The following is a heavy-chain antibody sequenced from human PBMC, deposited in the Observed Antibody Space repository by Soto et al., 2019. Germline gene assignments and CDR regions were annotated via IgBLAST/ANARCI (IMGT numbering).Heavy chain of an antibody. CDR3: ARAGGYSGYDYGMDV. V-gene: IGHV3-74*01. CDR1: GFTFSSYW. Sequence: EVQLVESGGGLVQPGGSLRLSCAASGFTFSSYWMHWVRQAPGKGLVWVSRISSDGSSTSYADSVKGRFTISRDNAKNTLYLQMNSLRAEDTAVYYCARAGGYSGYDYGMDVWGQGTTVTVSS. J-gene: IGHJ6*02. CDR2: ISSDGSST. D-gene: IGHD5-12*01.